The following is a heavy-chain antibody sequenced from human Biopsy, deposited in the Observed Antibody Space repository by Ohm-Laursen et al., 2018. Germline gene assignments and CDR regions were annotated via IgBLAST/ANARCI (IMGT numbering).Heavy chain of an antibody. CDR2: ISTYNDDT. CDR1: GYTFTAYG. CDR3: AKDPGYDFWSGSDPFDI. Sequence: SVKVSCKTSGYTFTAYGISWVRQAPGQGLEWMGWISTYNDDTNIAQKFQGRVSMTTDTSTRTAYMELRSLRSGDTAIYFCAKDPGYDFWSGSDPFDIWGQGTLVTVS. J-gene: IGHJ3*02. D-gene: IGHD3-3*01. V-gene: IGHV1-18*04.